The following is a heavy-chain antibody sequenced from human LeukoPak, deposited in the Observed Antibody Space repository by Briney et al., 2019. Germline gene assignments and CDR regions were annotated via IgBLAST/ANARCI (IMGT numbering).Heavy chain of an antibody. Sequence: GGSLRLSCAASGFTFSSYWMSWVRQAPGKGLEWVANIKQDGSEKYCVDSVKGRFTISRDNAKNSLYLQMNSLRAEDTAVYYCARDNRAVAALTGYYFDYWGQGTLVTVSS. CDR3: ARDNRAVAALTGYYFDY. D-gene: IGHD6-19*01. J-gene: IGHJ4*02. CDR2: IKQDGSEK. CDR1: GFTFSSYW. V-gene: IGHV3-7*01.